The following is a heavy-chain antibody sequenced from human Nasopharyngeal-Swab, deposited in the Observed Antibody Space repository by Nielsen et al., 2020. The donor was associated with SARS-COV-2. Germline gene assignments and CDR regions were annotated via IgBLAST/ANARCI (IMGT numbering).Heavy chain of an antibody. Sequence: ASVKVSCKVSGYTLTELSMHWVRQAPGKGLEWMGGFDPEDGETIYAQKFQGRVTMTEDTSTDTAYMGLSSLRSEDTAVYYCATYPLRSGYYTGREFDYWGQGTLVTVSS. CDR3: ATYPLRSGYYTGREFDY. J-gene: IGHJ4*02. CDR2: FDPEDGET. V-gene: IGHV1-24*01. CDR1: GYTLTELS. D-gene: IGHD3-3*01.